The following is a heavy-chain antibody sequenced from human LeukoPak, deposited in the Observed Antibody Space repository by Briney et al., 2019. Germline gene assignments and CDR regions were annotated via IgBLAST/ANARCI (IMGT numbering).Heavy chain of an antibody. J-gene: IGHJ4*02. CDR2: ISAYNGHT. Sequence: ASVKVSCKASGYTFTNYGISWVRQAPGQGLEWMGWISAYNGHTNYAQKLQDRLTMTTDTSTTTGYMELRSLRSNDTAIYYCARDQDRPTTWYLYMNFWGQGTLVSVSS. CDR1: GYTFTNYG. V-gene: IGHV1-18*01. D-gene: IGHD3/OR15-3a*01. CDR3: ARDQDRPTTWYLYMNF.